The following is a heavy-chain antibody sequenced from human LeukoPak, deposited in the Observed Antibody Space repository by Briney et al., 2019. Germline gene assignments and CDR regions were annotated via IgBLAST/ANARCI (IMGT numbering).Heavy chain of an antibody. CDR3: VSTVVVAATRSFDP. Sequence: PSETLSLTCTVSGGSISSYYWSWIRQPPGKGLEWIGYIYYSGSTNYNPSLKSRVTISVDTSKNQFSLKLSSVTAADTAVYYCVSTVVVAATRSFDPWGQGTLVTVSS. CDR1: GGSISSYY. J-gene: IGHJ5*02. V-gene: IGHV4-59*01. CDR2: IYYSGST. D-gene: IGHD2-15*01.